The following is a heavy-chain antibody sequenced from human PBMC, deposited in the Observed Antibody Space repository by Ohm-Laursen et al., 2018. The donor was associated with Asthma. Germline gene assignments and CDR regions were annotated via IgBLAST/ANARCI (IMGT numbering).Heavy chain of an antibody. CDR1: GFTFHSHS. D-gene: IGHD3-3*01. V-gene: IGHV3-21*01. CDR2: ITSSAAYI. CDR3: ARPLYYYDFWSGYYL. Sequence: SLRLSCSASGFTFHSHSITWVRQAPGKGLEWVSTITSSAAYIYYADSVKGRFTLSRDNAKDSVDLQMNSLRAEDTAVYYCARPLYYYDFWSGYYLWGQGTLVTVSS. J-gene: IGHJ4*02.